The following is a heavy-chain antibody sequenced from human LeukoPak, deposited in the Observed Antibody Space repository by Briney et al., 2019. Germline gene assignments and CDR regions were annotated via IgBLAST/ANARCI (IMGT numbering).Heavy chain of an antibody. Sequence: PGGSLRLSCAASGFTFSDYYMSWIRQAPGKGPEWVSYISSSGSTIYYADSVKGRFTISRDNAKNSLYLQMNSLRAEDKAVYYCARLDSYGYAVDYWGQGTLVTVSS. CDR2: ISSSGSTI. J-gene: IGHJ4*02. CDR1: GFTFSDYY. CDR3: ARLDSYGYAVDY. V-gene: IGHV3-11*01. D-gene: IGHD5-18*01.